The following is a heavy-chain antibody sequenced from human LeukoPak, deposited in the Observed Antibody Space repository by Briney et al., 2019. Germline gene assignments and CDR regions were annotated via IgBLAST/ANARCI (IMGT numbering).Heavy chain of an antibody. D-gene: IGHD3-22*01. J-gene: IGHJ3*02. CDR1: GGSFSGYY. CDR2: INHSGST. Sequence: SETLSLTCAVYGGSFSGYYWSWIRQPPGKGLEWIGEINHSGSTKYNPSLKSRVTISVDTSKNQCSLKLSSVTAADTAVYYCARGRRITMIVVVISNAFDIWGQGTMVTVSS. V-gene: IGHV4-34*01. CDR3: ARGRRITMIVVVISNAFDI.